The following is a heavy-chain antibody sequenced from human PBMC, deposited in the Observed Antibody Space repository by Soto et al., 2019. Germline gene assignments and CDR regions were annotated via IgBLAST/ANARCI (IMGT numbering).Heavy chain of an antibody. CDR1: NGSITSGNW. CDR2: IYQTGST. Sequence: QVQLQESGPGLVKPSGTLSLTCAVSNGSITSGNWWSWVRQPPGKGLEWIGDIYQTGSTNYNPSLRSQVIISVDKSKNNFSLSLSSVTAADTAVYFCARVWGALAPIAGWFGPWGRGILVTVSS. D-gene: IGHD3-16*01. J-gene: IGHJ5*02. V-gene: IGHV4-4*02. CDR3: ARVWGALAPIAGWFGP.